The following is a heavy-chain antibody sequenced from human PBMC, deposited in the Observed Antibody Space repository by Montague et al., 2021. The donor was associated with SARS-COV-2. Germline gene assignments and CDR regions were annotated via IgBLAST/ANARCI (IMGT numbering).Heavy chain of an antibody. J-gene: IGHJ6*02. CDR1: GFTFSSYG. Sequence: SLRLSCAASGFTFSSYGMHWVRQAPGKGLEWVAVIWYDGSNKYYADSVKGRFTISRDNSKNPLYLQINSLRAEATAVYYCAKALDGDYDKDYYYYGMDVWGQGATVTVSS. CDR3: AKALDGDYDKDYYYYGMDV. CDR2: IWYDGSNK. D-gene: IGHD4-17*01. V-gene: IGHV3-33*06.